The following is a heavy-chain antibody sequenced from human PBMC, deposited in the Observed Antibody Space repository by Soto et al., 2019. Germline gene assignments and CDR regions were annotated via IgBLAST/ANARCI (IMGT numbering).Heavy chain of an antibody. V-gene: IGHV1-18*01. CDR1: GYTFTGYG. Sequence: GASVKVSCKTSGYTFTGYGISWVRQAPGQGLEWIGWISPYTGNTNYAQNLQGRVTVTTDTSTNTAYMELRSLRSDDTAVYYCARVWDSSVWYSFCDYWGQGTLVTVSS. CDR3: ARVWDSSVWYSFCDY. J-gene: IGHJ4*02. CDR2: ISPYTGNT. D-gene: IGHD6-13*01.